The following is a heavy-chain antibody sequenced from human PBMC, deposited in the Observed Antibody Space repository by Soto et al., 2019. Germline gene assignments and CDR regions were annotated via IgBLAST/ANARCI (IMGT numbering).Heavy chain of an antibody. V-gene: IGHV3-23*01. J-gene: IGHJ4*02. Sequence: EVQLLESGGGLVQPGGSLRLSCAASGFTFSSYAMSWVRQAPGKGLEWVSAISGSGGSTYYADSVKGRFTISRDNSKNTLYLQMNSLRAEDTAVYYCAKIFGWIFGVVKDGGELVDWGQGTLVTVSS. CDR2: ISGSGGST. CDR1: GFTFSSYA. D-gene: IGHD3-3*01. CDR3: AKIFGWIFGVVKDGGELVD.